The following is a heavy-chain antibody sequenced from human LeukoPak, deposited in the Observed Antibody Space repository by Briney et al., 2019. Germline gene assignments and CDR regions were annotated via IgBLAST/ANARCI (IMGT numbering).Heavy chain of an antibody. CDR2: ISGTGTST. D-gene: IGHD5-18*01. Sequence: GGSLRLSCAGSGFTFSSYAINWVRQAPGKGLEWVSAISGTGTSTYYADSVKGRFTIYRDNSKNTLYLQMNSLRAEDTAVYYCARRGYNYEGFDYWGQGTLVTVSS. CDR1: GFTFSSYA. J-gene: IGHJ4*02. CDR3: ARRGYNYEGFDY. V-gene: IGHV3-23*01.